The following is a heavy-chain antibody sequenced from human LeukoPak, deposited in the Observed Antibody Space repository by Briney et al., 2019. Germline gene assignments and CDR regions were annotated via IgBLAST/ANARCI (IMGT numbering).Heavy chain of an antibody. CDR2: IWYDGSNK. D-gene: IGHD2-15*01. V-gene: IGHV3-33*01. J-gene: IGHJ4*02. CDR1: GFTFSSYG. CDR3: ARGRPYCSGGSCYPGYFDY. Sequence: GGSLRLSCAASGFTFSSYGMHWVRQAPGKGLEWVAVIWYDGSNKYYADSVKGRFTISRDNSKNTLYLQMNSLRAEDTAVYYCARGRPYCSGGSCYPGYFDYWGQGTLVTVSS.